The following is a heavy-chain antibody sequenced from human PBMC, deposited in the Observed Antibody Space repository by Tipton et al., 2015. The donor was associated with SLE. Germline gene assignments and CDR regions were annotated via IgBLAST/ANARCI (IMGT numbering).Heavy chain of an antibody. Sequence: GLVKPSETLSLTCTVSGGSISSSSYYWSWIRQPPGKGLEWIGEINHSGSTNYNPSLKSRVTISVDTSKNQFSLKLSSVTAADTAAYYCAGASSWYDYWGQGTRVTVSS. CDR3: AGASSWYDY. J-gene: IGHJ4*02. D-gene: IGHD6-13*01. V-gene: IGHV4-39*07. CDR2: INHSGST. CDR1: GGSISSSSYY.